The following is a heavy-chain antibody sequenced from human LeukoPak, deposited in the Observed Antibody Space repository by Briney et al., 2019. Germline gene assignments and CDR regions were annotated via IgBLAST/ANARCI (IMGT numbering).Heavy chain of an antibody. CDR1: GFTFSSYW. D-gene: IGHD3-9*01. J-gene: IGHJ4*02. Sequence: GGSLRLSCAASGFTFSSYWMHWVRQAPGKGLVWVSRSNSDGSSTSYADSVKGRFTISRDNAKNTLYLQMNSLRAEDTAVYYCAMILTGYYSNDYWGQGTLVTVSS. V-gene: IGHV3-74*01. CDR3: AMILTGYYSNDY. CDR2: SNSDGSST.